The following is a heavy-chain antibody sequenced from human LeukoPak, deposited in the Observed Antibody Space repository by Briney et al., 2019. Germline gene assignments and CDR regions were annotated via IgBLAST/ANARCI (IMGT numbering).Heavy chain of an antibody. CDR2: IYYSGST. D-gene: IGHD2-2*01. V-gene: IGHV4-59*01. CDR3: ARVSCSSTSCYEDYYYYYGMDV. J-gene: IGHJ6*02. Sequence: SETLFLTCTVSGGSISSYYWSWIRQPPGKGLEWIGYIYYSGSTNYNPSLKSRVTISVDTSKNQFSLKLSSVTAADTAVYYCARVSCSSTSCYEDYYYYYGMDVWGQGTTVTVSS. CDR1: GGSISSYY.